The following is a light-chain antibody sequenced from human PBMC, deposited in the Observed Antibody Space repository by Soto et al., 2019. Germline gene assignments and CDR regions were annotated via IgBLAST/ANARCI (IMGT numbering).Light chain of an antibody. J-gene: IGKJ3*01. CDR1: QSFSSY. Sequence: EIVLTQSPATLSLSPGERATLSCRASQSFSSYLAWYQQKPDQAPRLLIYDASNRATGIPARFSGSGSGTDVTLTLSSLEPEDFAVYYCHQRSTWPFTFGPGTKVDIK. CDR3: HQRSTWPFT. CDR2: DAS. V-gene: IGKV3-11*01.